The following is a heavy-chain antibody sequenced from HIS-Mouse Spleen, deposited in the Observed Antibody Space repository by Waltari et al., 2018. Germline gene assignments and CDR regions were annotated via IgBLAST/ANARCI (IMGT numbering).Heavy chain of an antibody. CDR3: ARYEYPGV. D-gene: IGHD3-10*01. CDR1: GGSFSGYY. CDR2: INHSGST. Sequence: QVQLQQWGAGLLKPSETLSRTCAVYGGSFSGYYWSWIRHPPGKGREWIGEINHSGSTNYNPYLKSRVTISVDTSKNQFSLKLSSVTAADTAVYYCARYEYPGVWGQGTLVTVSS. J-gene: IGHJ4*02. V-gene: IGHV4-34*01.